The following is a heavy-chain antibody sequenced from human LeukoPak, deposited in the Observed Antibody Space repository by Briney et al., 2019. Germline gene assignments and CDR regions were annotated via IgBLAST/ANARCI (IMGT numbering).Heavy chain of an antibody. V-gene: IGHV3-48*04. CDR3: ARGGVATILDY. J-gene: IGHJ4*02. D-gene: IGHD5-12*01. CDR1: GFTFSSYT. Sequence: GGSLRLSCEASGFTFSSYTMNWVRQAPGKGLEWVSYIGSSSSTIYYADSVKGRFTISRENAKNSLYLQMNSLRAEDTAVYYCARGGVATILDYWGQGTLVTVSS. CDR2: IGSSSSTI.